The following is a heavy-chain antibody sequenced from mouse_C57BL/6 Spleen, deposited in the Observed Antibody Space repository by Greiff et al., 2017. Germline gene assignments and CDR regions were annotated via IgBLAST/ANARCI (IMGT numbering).Heavy chain of an antibody. CDR1: GFSFNTYA. CDR2: IRSKSNNYAT. V-gene: IGHV10-1*01. Sequence: EVMLVESGGGLVQPKGSLKLSCAASGFSFNTYAMNWVRQAPGKGLEWVARIRSKSNNYATYYADSVKDRFTISRDDSESMLYLQMNNLKTEDTAMYYCVRHGDYAGYFDYWGQGTTLTVSS. CDR3: VRHGDYAGYFDY. J-gene: IGHJ2*01. D-gene: IGHD2-13*01.